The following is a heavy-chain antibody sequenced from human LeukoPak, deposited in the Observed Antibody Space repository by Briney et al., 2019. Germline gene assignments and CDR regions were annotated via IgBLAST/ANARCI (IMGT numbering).Heavy chain of an antibody. Sequence: PGGALRLSCAASGFTFASYSMNWVRQAPGKGLEWVASISGDSTYIYNAGSVKGRFTISRDNAQASLYLQMISLRADDTAVYYCARVSGRLERQSDLDYWGQGTLVIVSS. CDR3: ARVSGRLERQSDLDY. CDR1: GFTFASYS. D-gene: IGHD1-1*01. CDR2: ISGDSTYI. V-gene: IGHV3-21*01. J-gene: IGHJ4*02.